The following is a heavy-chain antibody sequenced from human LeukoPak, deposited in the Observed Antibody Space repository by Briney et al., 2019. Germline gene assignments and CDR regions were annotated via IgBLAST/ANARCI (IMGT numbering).Heavy chain of an antibody. CDR2: MYYTGSI. CDR3: AXLPGGVVHTFP. V-gene: IGHV4-39*01. CDR1: GGSITXNSXX. J-gene: IGHJ5*02. Sequence: SSETLSLTCTVSGGSITXNSXXXXXXXXXXXXXXXWIXXMYYTGSIXXKSXLXXXXTISVDTXKNQVYLNLNSVTAADTAVYYCAXLPGGVVHTFPWGQGILVTVSS. D-gene: IGHD2/OR15-2a*01.